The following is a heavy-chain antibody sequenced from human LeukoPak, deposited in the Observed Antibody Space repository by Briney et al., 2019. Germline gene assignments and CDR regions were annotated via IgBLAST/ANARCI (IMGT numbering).Heavy chain of an antibody. J-gene: IGHJ5*02. Sequence: PSETLSLTCTVPGGSISSYYWSWIRQPPGKGLEWIGYIYTSGSTNYNPSLKSRVTISVDTSKNQFSLKLSSVTAADTAVYYCARLSYYYDSSGYRNWFDPWGQGTLVTVSS. CDR3: ARLSYYYDSSGYRNWFDP. V-gene: IGHV4-4*09. D-gene: IGHD3-22*01. CDR1: GGSISSYY. CDR2: IYTSGST.